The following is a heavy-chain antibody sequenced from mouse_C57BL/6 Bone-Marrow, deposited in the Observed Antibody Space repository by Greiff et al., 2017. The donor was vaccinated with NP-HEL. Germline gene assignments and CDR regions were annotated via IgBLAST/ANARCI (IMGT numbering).Heavy chain of an antibody. CDR2: INPSTGGT. Sequence: EVQLQQSGPELVKPGASVKISCKASGYSFTGYYMNWVKQSPEKSLEWIGEINPSTGGTTYNQKFKAKATLTVDKSSSTAYMQLKSLTSEDSAVYYCAKGYYYGSSYPWFAYWGQGTLVTVSA. V-gene: IGHV1-42*01. J-gene: IGHJ3*01. CDR1: GYSFTGYY. CDR3: AKGYYYGSSYPWFAY. D-gene: IGHD1-1*01.